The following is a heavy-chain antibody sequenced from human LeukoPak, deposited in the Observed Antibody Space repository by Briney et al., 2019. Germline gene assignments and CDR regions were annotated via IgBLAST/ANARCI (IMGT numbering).Heavy chain of an antibody. V-gene: IGHV4-4*09. CDR1: GDSISSYN. CDR2: IYNSDNS. Sequence: SESLSLTCTVSGDSISSYNWSWIRQPPGKRLEWIGHIYNSDNSNDNPSLKSRVTMSIDTSKNQFSLMLSSVTATDTAVYYCARLIRRLGFCIGGSCNWDYYFDYWGQGSLVTVSS. CDR3: ARLIRRLGFCIGGSCNWDYYFDY. D-gene: IGHD2-15*01. J-gene: IGHJ4*02.